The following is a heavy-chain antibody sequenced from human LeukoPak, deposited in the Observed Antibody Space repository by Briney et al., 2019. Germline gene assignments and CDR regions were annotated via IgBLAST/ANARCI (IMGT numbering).Heavy chain of an antibody. CDR1: GGSISSTSYN. CDR2: IYYGGNT. J-gene: IGHJ4*02. V-gene: IGHV4-39*07. CDR3: ARDYYFDGSDYYSYFDY. Sequence: SETLSLTCTVSGGSISSTSYNWAWIRQPPGKGLEWIGSIYYGGNTYYNPSLRSRVTISEDTSKNQFSLRLSSVTAADTAVYYCARDYYFDGSDYYSYFDYWGQGTLVTVSS. D-gene: IGHD3-22*01.